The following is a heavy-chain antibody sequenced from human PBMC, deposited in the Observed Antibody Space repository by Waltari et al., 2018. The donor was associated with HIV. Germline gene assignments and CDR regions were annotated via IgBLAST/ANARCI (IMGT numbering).Heavy chain of an antibody. Sequence: QVQLQESGPGLVKPSQTLSLTCTVSGGSISSGSYYWSWIRQPAGKGLEWIGRIYTSGSTNYNPSLKSRVTISVDPAKNQFALKLSSVTAADTAVYYWAGGMIFGVVTGSYWGQGTLVTVSS. V-gene: IGHV4-61*02. CDR2: IYTSGST. CDR3: AGGMIFGVVTGSY. D-gene: IGHD3-3*01. CDR1: GGSISSGSYY. J-gene: IGHJ4*02.